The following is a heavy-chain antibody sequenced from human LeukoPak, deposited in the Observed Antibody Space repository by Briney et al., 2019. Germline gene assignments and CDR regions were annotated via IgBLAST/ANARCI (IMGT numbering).Heavy chain of an antibody. CDR1: GFTFSSYA. J-gene: IGHJ5*02. CDR2: ISGSGGST. Sequence: GGSLRLSCAASGFTFSSYAMSWVRQAPGKGREWVSAISGSGGSTYYADSVKGRFTISRDNSKNTLYLQMNSLRAEDTAVYYCATLNVDTYYDFWSGYPPYNWFDPWGQGTLVTVSS. D-gene: IGHD3-3*01. CDR3: ATLNVDTYYDFWSGYPPYNWFDP. V-gene: IGHV3-23*01.